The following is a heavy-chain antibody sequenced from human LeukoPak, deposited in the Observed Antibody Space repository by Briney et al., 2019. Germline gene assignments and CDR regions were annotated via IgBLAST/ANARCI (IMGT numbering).Heavy chain of an antibody. CDR1: GFTFSSYW. CDR3: AREDGDYRIYYYYYMDV. Sequence: GGSLRLSCAASGFTFSSYWMHWVRQTPGKGLVWISRIKSDGSTIYADSVKGRFTISRDNAKNSLYLQMNSLRAEDTAFYYCAREDGDYRIYYYYYMDVWGKGTTVTVSS. V-gene: IGHV3-74*01. CDR2: IKSDGST. J-gene: IGHJ6*03. D-gene: IGHD4-17*01.